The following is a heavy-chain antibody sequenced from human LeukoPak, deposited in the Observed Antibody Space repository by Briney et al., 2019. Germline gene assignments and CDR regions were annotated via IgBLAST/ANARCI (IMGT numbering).Heavy chain of an antibody. J-gene: IGHJ4*02. Sequence: GGSLRLSCAASGFTFSRYWMHWVRQAPGEGLVWVSRINSDGSATHYADSVKRRFTISRDNSKNTLYLQMNSLRAEDTAVYYCAKDPIVVVTAMPGYWGQGTLVTVSS. CDR2: INSDGSAT. CDR1: GFTFSRYW. D-gene: IGHD2-21*02. V-gene: IGHV3-74*01. CDR3: AKDPIVVVTAMPGY.